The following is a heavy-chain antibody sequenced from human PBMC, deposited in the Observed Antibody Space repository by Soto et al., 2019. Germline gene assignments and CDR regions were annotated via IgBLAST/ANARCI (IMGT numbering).Heavy chain of an antibody. D-gene: IGHD3-10*01. CDR2: VSPTGDTV. J-gene: IGHJ4*02. CDR3: IKDAPNGSIDD. Sequence: VQVVASGGGLIQPGGSLRLSCAVSGFRFEQFVMHWVRQSPGKGLECVSTVSPTGDTVAYADSVEGRFTVSRDNAKRSLYLQMNSVKGDDTAFYYCIKDAPNGSIDDWGQGTLVTVSS. V-gene: IGHV3-9*01. CDR1: GFRFEQFV.